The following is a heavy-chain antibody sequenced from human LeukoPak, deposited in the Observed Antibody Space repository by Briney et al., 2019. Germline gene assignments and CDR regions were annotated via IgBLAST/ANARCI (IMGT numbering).Heavy chain of an antibody. D-gene: IGHD2-21*01. Sequence: GGSLRLSCAASGFTFSTYGMHWVRQAPGKGLEWVSVIYSGGSTYYADSVNGRFTISRDNSRNTLLLQMNSLRAEDTALYYCASAREYCGSAECYEYFQHWGQGTLVTVSS. CDR1: GFTFSTYG. CDR3: ASAREYCGSAECYEYFQH. J-gene: IGHJ1*01. CDR2: IYSGGST. V-gene: IGHV3-NL1*01.